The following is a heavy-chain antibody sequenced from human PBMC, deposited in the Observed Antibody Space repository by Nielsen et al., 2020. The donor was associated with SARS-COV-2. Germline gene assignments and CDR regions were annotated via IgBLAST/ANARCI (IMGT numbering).Heavy chain of an antibody. J-gene: IGHJ4*02. CDR1: GLIFSSSW. CDR3: ARDAAYSRFDY. CDR2: INEDGSVV. Sequence: GGSLRLSCAASGLIFSSSWMVWVRQAPGKGLEWVANINEDGSVVNYVDSVKGRFTISRDNAGKSLYLQMNSLRAEDTAVYYCARDAAYSRFDYWGQRTLVTVSS. D-gene: IGHD4-11*01. V-gene: IGHV3-7*05.